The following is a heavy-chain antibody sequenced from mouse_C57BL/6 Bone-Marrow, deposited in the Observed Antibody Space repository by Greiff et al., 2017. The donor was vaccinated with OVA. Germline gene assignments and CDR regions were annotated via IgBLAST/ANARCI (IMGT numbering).Heavy chain of an antibody. J-gene: IGHJ2*01. CDR2: INPGSGGP. D-gene: IGHD1-1*02. Sequence: VQLQESGAELVRPGTSVKVSCKASGYAFTNYLIEWVKQRPGQGLEWIGVINPGSGGPNYNEKFKGKATLTADKSSSTAYMQLSSLTSEDSAVYFCARNTMAYYFDYWGQGTTLTVSS. V-gene: IGHV1-54*01. CDR1: GYAFTNYL. CDR3: ARNTMAYYFDY.